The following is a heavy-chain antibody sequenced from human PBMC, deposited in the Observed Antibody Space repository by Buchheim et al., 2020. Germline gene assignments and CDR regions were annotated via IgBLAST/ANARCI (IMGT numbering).Heavy chain of an antibody. CDR3: ARGTFGVVIIRGEFDY. D-gene: IGHD3-3*01. J-gene: IGHJ4*02. V-gene: IGHV3-21*01. CDR1: GFTFSSYS. CDR2: ISSSSSYI. Sequence: EVQLVESGGGLVKPGGSLRLSCAASGFTFSSYSMNWVRQAPGKGLEWVSSISSSSSYIYYADSVKGRFTISRDKAKNSLYLQMNSLRAEDTAVYYCARGTFGVVIIRGEFDYWGQGTL.